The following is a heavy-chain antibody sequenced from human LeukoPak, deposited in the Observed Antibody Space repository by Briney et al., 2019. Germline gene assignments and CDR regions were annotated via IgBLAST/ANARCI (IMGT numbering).Heavy chain of an antibody. D-gene: IGHD2-2*01. CDR1: GGSISSRTYY. V-gene: IGHV4-39*01. CDR2: SYYSGST. J-gene: IGHJ4*02. CDR3: ARLAGVSSTSCHDY. Sequence: SETLSLTCTVSGGSISSRTYYWGWIRQPPGKGLEWIGSSYYSGSTYYNPSLKSRVTISVGTSKNQFSLKLRAVTAADTAVDYCARLAGVSSTSCHDYWGQGTLVTVSS.